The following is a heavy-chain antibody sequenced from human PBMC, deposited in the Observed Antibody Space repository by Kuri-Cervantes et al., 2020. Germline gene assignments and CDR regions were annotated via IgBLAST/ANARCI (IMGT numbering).Heavy chain of an antibody. CDR3: ARGRRDEGY. V-gene: IGHV3-53*01. Sequence: GESLKISCAASGFTFSSYGMHWVRQAPGKGLEWVSVIYSGGSTYYADSVKGRFIISRDNSKNMLYLQMNSLRAEDTAVYYCARGRRDEGYWGQGTLVTVSS. CDR1: GFTFSSYG. J-gene: IGHJ4*02. CDR2: IYSGGST.